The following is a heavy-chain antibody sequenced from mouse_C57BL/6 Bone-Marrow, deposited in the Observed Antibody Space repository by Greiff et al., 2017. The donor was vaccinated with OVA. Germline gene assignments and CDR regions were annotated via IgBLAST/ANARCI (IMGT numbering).Heavy chain of an antibody. J-gene: IGHJ1*03. V-gene: IGHV2-5*01. D-gene: IGHD2-5*01. CDR1: GFSLTSYG. CDR3: AKRGGPYSNPTDWYFDV. CDR2: IWRGGST. Sequence: VKLMESGPGLVQPSQSLSITCTVSGFSLTSYGVHWVRQSPGKGLEWLGVIWRGGSTDYNAAFMSRLSITKDNSKSQVFFKMNRLQADDAAIYYCAKRGGPYSNPTDWYFDVWGTGTTVTVSS.